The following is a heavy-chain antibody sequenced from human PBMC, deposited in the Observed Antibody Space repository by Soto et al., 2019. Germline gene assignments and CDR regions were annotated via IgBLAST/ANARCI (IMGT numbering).Heavy chain of an antibody. CDR3: ARTRGSYISHLDS. CDR2: IDWDGDK. D-gene: IGHD5-18*01. J-gene: IGHJ4*02. Sequence: SGPTLVNPTQTLTLTCTFSGFSLDASGMCLTWIRQPPGRALEWLATIDWDGDKYYTSSLATRLTISKDTSKNQVALTMTNMQPVDTGTYFCARTRGSYISHLDSWGQGALVTVSS. V-gene: IGHV2-70*13. CDR1: GFSLDASGMC.